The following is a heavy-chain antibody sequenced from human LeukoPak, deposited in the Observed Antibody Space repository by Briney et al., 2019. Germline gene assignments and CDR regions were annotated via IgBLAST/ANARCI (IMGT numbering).Heavy chain of an antibody. V-gene: IGHV1-2*02. J-gene: IGHJ4*02. CDR3: ARGESITMIVVGGVGVVRFDY. D-gene: IGHD3-22*01. CDR2: INPNSGGT. CDR1: GYTFTGYY. Sequence: GASVKVSCKASGYTFTGYYMHWVRQAPGQGLEWMGWINPNSGGTNYAQKFQGRVTMTRDTSISTAYMELSRLRSDDTAVYYCARGESITMIVVGGVGVVRFDYWGQGTLVTVSS.